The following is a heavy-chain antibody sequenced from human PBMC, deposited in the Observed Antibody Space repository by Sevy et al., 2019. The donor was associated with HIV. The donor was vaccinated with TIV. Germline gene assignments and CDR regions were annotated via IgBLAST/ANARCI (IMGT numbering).Heavy chain of an antibody. Sequence: GGSLRLSCAASGFPFNDHAMHWVRQVPGKGLEWVSGVSWNSRNIGYADSVKGRFTISRDNANNFLYLEMNSLRPEDTSFYYSAKVINRCCDGINCYPFYYYFYGLDVWGQGTTVTVSS. CDR2: VSWNSRNI. CDR3: AKVINRCCDGINCYPFYYYFYGLDV. J-gene: IGHJ6*02. CDR1: GFPFNDHA. V-gene: IGHV3-9*01. D-gene: IGHD2-15*01.